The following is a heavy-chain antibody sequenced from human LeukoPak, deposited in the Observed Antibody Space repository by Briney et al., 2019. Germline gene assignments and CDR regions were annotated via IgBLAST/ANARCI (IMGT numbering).Heavy chain of an antibody. V-gene: IGHV3-66*02. J-gene: IGHJ4*02. Sequence: GGSLRLSCAASGFTVSSNYMSWVRQAPGKGLEWFSVIYSGDSTYYADSVKGRFTISRDNSKNTLYLQMNSLRAEDTAVYYCARAYSSSSYYFDYWGQGTLVTVSS. CDR3: ARAYSSSSYYFDY. CDR1: GFTVSSNY. D-gene: IGHD6-6*01. CDR2: IYSGDST.